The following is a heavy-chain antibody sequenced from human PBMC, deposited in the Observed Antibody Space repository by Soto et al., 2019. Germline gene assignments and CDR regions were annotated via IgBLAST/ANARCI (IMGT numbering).Heavy chain of an antibody. CDR3: TRHDAAAHSGSYLFDY. Sequence: PGRSLRLSCVVSGFTFSGSAMHWVRQASGKGLEWVGRIRNKADNYATAYAASVKGRFTISRDDSKNTAYLQMNSLKNEDTAVYYCTRHDAAAHSGSYLFDYWGQGTLVTVSS. D-gene: IGHD1-26*01. CDR2: IRNKADNYAT. J-gene: IGHJ4*02. CDR1: GFTFSGSA. V-gene: IGHV3-73*01.